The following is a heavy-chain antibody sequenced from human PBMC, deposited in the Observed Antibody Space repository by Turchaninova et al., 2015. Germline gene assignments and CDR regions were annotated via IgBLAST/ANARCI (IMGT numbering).Heavy chain of an antibody. CDR2: IKEDGSEK. Sequence: GALVQPGGSLRLSCAASGFIFSRYWMSWVRQAPGKGLEWVANIKEDGSEKNYVASVKGRFTISRDNAKNSLYLQMDFLRADDTAIYYCARDPWDYWGQGTLVTVSS. CDR3: ARDPWDY. V-gene: IGHV3-7*03. J-gene: IGHJ4*02. CDR1: GFIFSRYW.